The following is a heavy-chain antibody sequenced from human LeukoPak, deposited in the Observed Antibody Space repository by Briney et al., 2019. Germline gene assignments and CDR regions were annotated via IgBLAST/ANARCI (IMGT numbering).Heavy chain of an antibody. CDR3: ARWDYVDTAMGDIC. Sequence: WASVKVSCKVSGYTLTELSMHWVRQAPGKGLEWMGGFDPEDGETIYAQKFQGRVTMTEDTSTDTAYTELSSLRSEDTAVYYCARWDYVDTAMGDICWGQGTLVTVSS. V-gene: IGHV1-24*01. CDR1: GYTLTELS. D-gene: IGHD5-18*01. J-gene: IGHJ4*02. CDR2: FDPEDGET.